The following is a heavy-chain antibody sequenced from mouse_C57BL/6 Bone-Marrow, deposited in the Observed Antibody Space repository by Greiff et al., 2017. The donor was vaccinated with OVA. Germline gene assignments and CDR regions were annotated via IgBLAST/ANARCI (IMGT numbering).Heavy chain of an antibody. Sequence: VQLQQPGAELVKPGASVKLSCKASGYTFTSYWMHWVKQRPGQGLEWIGMIHPNSGSTNYNEKFKSKATLTVDKSSSTAYMQLSSLTSEDSAVYYCANYYGSSRGNFDVWGTGTTVTVSS. D-gene: IGHD1-1*01. CDR3: ANYYGSSRGNFDV. V-gene: IGHV1-64*01. J-gene: IGHJ1*03. CDR1: GYTFTSYW. CDR2: IHPNSGST.